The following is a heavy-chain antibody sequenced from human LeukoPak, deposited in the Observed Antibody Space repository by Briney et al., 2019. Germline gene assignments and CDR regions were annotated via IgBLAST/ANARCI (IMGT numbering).Heavy chain of an antibody. Sequence: TPSETLSLTCTLSGGSISSYYCSWIRQPPGKGLEWIGVIYYIGSTTYNPPLKSRVTISVDTSKNQFSLKLSSVTAADTAVYYCARGRISLVRGVIRALNWFDPWGQGTLVTVSS. CDR1: GGSISSYY. CDR3: ARGRISLVRGVIRALNWFDP. CDR2: IYYIGST. J-gene: IGHJ5*02. V-gene: IGHV4-59*01. D-gene: IGHD3-10*01.